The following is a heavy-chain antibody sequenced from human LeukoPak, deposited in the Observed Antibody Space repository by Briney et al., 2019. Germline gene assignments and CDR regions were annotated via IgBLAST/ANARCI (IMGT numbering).Heavy chain of an antibody. V-gene: IGHV3-74*01. CDR1: GFTFSSYW. D-gene: IGHD4-17*01. CDR2: INSDGSST. Sequence: PGGPLRLSCAASGFTFSSYWMHWVRQAPGKGLVWVSRINSDGSSTSYADSVKGRFTISRDNAKNTLYLQMNSLRAEDTAVYYCARISHDYELDYWGQGTLVTASA. CDR3: ARISHDYELDY. J-gene: IGHJ4*02.